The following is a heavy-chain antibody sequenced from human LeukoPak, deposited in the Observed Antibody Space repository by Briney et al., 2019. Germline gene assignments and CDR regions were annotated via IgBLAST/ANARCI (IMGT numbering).Heavy chain of an antibody. CDR2: ISIGGDYT. CDR1: GFTFSGSA. D-gene: IGHD1-14*01. J-gene: IGHJ4*02. CDR3: AKLHSATITADLDH. V-gene: IGHV3-23*01. Sequence: PGGSLRLSCAASGFTFSGSAMSWVRQAPGKGLEWVSGISIGGDYTYYADSVKGRFTISRDNSKNTLSLQMSNLRAEDTAIYYCAKLHSATITADLDHWGQGTLVTVSS.